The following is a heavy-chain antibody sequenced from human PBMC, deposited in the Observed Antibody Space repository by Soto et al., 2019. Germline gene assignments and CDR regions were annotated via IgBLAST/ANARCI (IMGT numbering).Heavy chain of an antibody. CDR3: ARGPLYYYDSIGSYGMDV. J-gene: IGHJ6*01. CDR1: GGSISSYY. V-gene: IGHV4-59*01. D-gene: IGHD3-22*01. Sequence: SETLSLTCTVSGGSISSYYWSWIRQPPGKGLEWIGYIYYSGSTNYNPSLKSRVTISVDTSKNQFSLKLSSVTAADTAVYYCARGPLYYYDSIGSYGMDVWGQGTTVTVYS. CDR2: IYYSGST.